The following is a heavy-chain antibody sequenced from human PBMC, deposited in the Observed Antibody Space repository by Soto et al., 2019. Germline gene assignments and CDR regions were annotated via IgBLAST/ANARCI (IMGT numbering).Heavy chain of an antibody. CDR2: INPNSGGT. D-gene: IGHD3-9*01. V-gene: IGHV1-2*04. J-gene: IGHJ6*02. CDR3: ARTPPLRYFDWLPDYYYYGMDV. CDR1: GYTFTGYY. Sequence: ASVKVSCKASGYTFTGYYMHWVRQAPGQGLEWMGWINPNSGGTNYAQKLQGWVTMTRDTSISTAYMELSRLRSDDTAVYYCARTPPLRYFDWLPDYYYYGMDVWGQGTTVTVSS.